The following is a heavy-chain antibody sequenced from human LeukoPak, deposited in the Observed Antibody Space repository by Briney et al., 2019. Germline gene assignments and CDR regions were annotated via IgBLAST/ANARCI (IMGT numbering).Heavy chain of an antibody. CDR2: IYYSGST. CDR1: GGSISSYY. J-gene: IGHJ4*02. CDR3: AREQRWLQSLDY. D-gene: IGHD5-24*01. Sequence: SETLSLTCTVSGGSISSYYWSWIRQPPGKGLEWIGYIYYSGSTNYNPSLKSRVTISVDTSKNQFSLKLSSVTAADTAVYYCAREQRWLQSLDYWGQGTLVTVSS. V-gene: IGHV4-59*01.